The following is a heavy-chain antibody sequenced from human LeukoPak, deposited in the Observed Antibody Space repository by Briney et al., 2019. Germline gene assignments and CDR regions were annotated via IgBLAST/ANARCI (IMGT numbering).Heavy chain of an antibody. D-gene: IGHD6-25*01. CDR3: AKGGSAPRSQDYYYYYMDV. V-gene: IGHV3-21*04. J-gene: IGHJ6*03. CDR2: ISSSSSYI. CDR1: GFTFSSYS. Sequence: GGSLRPSCAASGFTFSSYSMNWVRQAPGKGLEWVSSISSSSSYIYYADSVKGRFTISRDNAKNSLYLQMNSLRAEDMALYYCAKGGSAPRSQDYYYYYMDVWGKGTTVTVSS.